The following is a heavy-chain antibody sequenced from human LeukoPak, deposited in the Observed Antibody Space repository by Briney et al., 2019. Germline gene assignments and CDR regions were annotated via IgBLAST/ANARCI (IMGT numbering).Heavy chain of an antibody. V-gene: IGHV3-30*04. J-gene: IGHJ5*02. CDR3: ARVEAAGYNWFDP. CDR2: ISYDGSNK. D-gene: IGHD6-13*01. CDR1: GFTFSSYA. Sequence: GGSLRLSCAASGFTFSSYAMSWVRQAPGKGLEWVAVISYDGSNKYYADSVKGRFTISRDNSKNTLYLQMNSLRAEDTAVYYCARVEAAGYNWFDPWGQGTLVTVSS.